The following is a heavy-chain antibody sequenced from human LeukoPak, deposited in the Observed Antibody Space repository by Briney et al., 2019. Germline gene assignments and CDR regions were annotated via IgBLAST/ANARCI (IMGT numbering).Heavy chain of an antibody. CDR2: IDPSDFYT. D-gene: IGHD6-13*01. CDR1: GYSFSTYR. Sequence: GESLKISCKGSGYSFSTYRISWVRQMPGKGLEWMGKIDPSDFYTDYSPSFQGHVTFSADTSISTAFLQWSSLKTSDTAIYYCASSIAAAGIGQNTFDIWGQGTVVAVSS. J-gene: IGHJ3*02. V-gene: IGHV5-10-1*01. CDR3: ASSIAAAGIGQNTFDI.